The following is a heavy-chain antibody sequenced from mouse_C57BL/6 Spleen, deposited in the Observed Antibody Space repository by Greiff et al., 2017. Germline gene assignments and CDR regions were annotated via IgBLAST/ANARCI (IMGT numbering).Heavy chain of an antibody. Sequence: VQLKQSVAELVRPGASVKLSCTASGFNIKNTYMHWVKQRPEQGLEWIGRIDPANGNTKYAPKFQGKVTITADTPSNTAYLQLSSLTSEDTAIYYCARNYHGSREDYYAMDYWGQGASVTVSS. V-gene: IGHV14-3*01. CDR1: GFNIKNTY. D-gene: IGHD1-1*01. CDR2: IDPANGNT. CDR3: ARNYHGSREDYYAMDY. J-gene: IGHJ4*01.